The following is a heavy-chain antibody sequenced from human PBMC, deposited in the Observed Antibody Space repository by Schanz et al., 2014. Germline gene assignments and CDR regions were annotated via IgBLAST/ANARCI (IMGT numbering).Heavy chain of an antibody. CDR1: GGTFSSYT. CDR2: IIPVLNIA. CDR3: ARGRGFYDY. J-gene: IGHJ4*02. Sequence: QVHLVQSGAEVKKPGSSVKVSCRLSGGTFSSYTISWMRQAPGQGLEWMGKIIPVLNIATYAQRFQGRVSITADTSTNTAYMELSSLTSEDTAVHYCARGRGFYDYWGQGTLVTVSS. D-gene: IGHD3-10*01. V-gene: IGHV1-69*02.